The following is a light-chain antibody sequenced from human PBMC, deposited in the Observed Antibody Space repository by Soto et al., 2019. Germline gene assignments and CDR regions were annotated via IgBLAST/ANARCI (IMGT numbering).Light chain of an antibody. CDR3: QQYDTYPLT. V-gene: IGKV1-5*01. Sequence: DIQMSQSPSTLSASIGDRVTITCRASQSISTFLAWYQQKPGKAPQILIYDASKLEPGVPSRLSGGGSGTQFTLTISSLQPDDSATYYCQQYDTYPLTFGGGTKVDIK. CDR1: QSISTF. CDR2: DAS. J-gene: IGKJ4*01.